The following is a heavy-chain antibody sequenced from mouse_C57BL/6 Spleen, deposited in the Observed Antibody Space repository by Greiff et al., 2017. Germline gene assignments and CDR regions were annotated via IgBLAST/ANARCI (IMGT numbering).Heavy chain of an antibody. V-gene: IGHV1-54*01. CDR3: ARGDGYWFAY. CDR2: INPGSGGT. J-gene: IGHJ3*01. CDR1: GYAFTNYL. D-gene: IGHD2-3*01. Sequence: VQLQQSGAELVRPGTSVKVSCKASGYAFTNYLIEWVKQRPGQGLESIGVINPGSGGTNYNEKFKGKATLTADKSSSTAYMQLSSLTSEDSAVYFCARGDGYWFAYWGQGTLVTVSA.